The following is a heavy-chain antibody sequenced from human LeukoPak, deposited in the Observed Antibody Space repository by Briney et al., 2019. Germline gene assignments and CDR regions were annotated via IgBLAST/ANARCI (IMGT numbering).Heavy chain of an antibody. CDR2: ISSISSYI. D-gene: IGHD4-23*01. V-gene: IGHV3-21*01. CDR3: AKGLFYGGNSEGYGMDV. CDR1: GFTFSSYS. Sequence: GGSLRLSCAASGFTFSSYSMNWVRQAPGKGLEWVSSISSISSYIYYADSVKGRFTVSRDNAKNSLYLQMDSLRAEDTAVYYCAKGLFYGGNSEGYGMDVWGQGTTDTVSS. J-gene: IGHJ6*02.